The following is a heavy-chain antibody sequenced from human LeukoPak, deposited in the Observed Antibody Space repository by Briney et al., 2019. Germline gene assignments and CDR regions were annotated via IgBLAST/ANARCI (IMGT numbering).Heavy chain of an antibody. CDR3: ARNMRGYSSSWYYFDY. D-gene: IGHD6-13*01. CDR2: INAGNGNT. J-gene: IGHJ4*02. CDR1: GYTFTSYA. V-gene: IGHV1-3*01. Sequence: ASVKVSCKASGYTFTSYAMHWVRQAPGQRLEWMGWINAGNGNTKYSQKFQGRVTITRDTSASTAYMELSSLRSEDTAVYYCARNMRGYSSSWYYFDYWGQGTLVTVSS.